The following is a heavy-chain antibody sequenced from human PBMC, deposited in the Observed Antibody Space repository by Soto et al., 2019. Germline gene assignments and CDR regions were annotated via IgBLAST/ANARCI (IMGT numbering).Heavy chain of an antibody. Sequence: AALSLTIIVFGGSSIIYYGSWIRPPPGKGLEWIGYIYYSGSTNYNPSLKSRVTISVDTSKNQFSLKLSSVTAADTAVYYCARSYINYGRVLFDHGGQGTLVTVSS. CDR2: IYYSGST. D-gene: IGHD4-4*01. V-gene: IGHV4-59*01. J-gene: IGHJ5*02. CDR1: GGSSIIYY. CDR3: ARSYINYGRVLFDH.